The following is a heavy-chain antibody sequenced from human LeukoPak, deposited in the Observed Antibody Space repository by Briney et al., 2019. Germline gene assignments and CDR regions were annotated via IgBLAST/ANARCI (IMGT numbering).Heavy chain of an antibody. CDR1: GGSISSYY. Sequence: SETLSLTCTVSGGSISSYYWSWIRQPPGKGLEWIGYIYYSGSTNYNPSLKSRVTISVDTSKNQFSLKLSSVTAADTAVYYCARVNPDYYDSSGGNWFHPWGQGTLVTVSS. CDR2: IYYSGST. J-gene: IGHJ5*02. D-gene: IGHD3-22*01. CDR3: ARVNPDYYDSSGGNWFHP. V-gene: IGHV4-59*01.